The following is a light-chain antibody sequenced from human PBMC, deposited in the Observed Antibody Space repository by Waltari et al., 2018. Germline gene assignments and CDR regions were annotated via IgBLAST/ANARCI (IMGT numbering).Light chain of an antibody. CDR3: SGLI. Sequence: QLTQSPSSLSAFVGDRVTITCRSSQTLTGWLAWFQQRPGKAPKLLIYETSVLETGGPSRFSGSGSGTEFTLTIYNFQPDDVGTYYCSGLIFGGGTQVDIK. J-gene: IGKJ4*01. CDR2: ETS. CDR1: QTLTGW. V-gene: IGKV1-5*03.